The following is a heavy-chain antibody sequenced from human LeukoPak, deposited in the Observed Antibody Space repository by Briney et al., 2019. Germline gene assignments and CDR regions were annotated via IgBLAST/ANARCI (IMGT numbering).Heavy chain of an antibody. D-gene: IGHD3-22*01. CDR2: TAGSGISK. CDR1: GFTFNNYA. J-gene: IGHJ4*02. V-gene: IGHV3-23*01. Sequence: GGSLRLSCVASGFTFNNYAMSWVRQAPGRGLEWASSTAGSGISKDYADSVKGRFTISKDKTKNTLYLQMDNLRAEDTGVYFCARLPTFYYDSSGYHYDCWGQGTLVTVSS. CDR3: ARLPTFYYDSSGYHYDC.